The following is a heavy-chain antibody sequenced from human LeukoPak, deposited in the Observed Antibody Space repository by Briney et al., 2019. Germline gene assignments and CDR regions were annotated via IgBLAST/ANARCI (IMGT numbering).Heavy chain of an antibody. CDR1: GGSFSGYY. D-gene: IGHD1-26*01. V-gene: IGHV4-34*01. J-gene: IGHJ4*02. Sequence: PSETLSLTCAVYGGSFSGYYWSWIRQPPGKGLEWIGEINHSGSTYYNPSLKSRVTISVDTSKNQFSLKLSSVTAADTAVYYCARGKRRMGGAVRSHFDYWGQGTLVTVSS. CDR2: INHSGST. CDR3: ARGKRRMGGAVRSHFDY.